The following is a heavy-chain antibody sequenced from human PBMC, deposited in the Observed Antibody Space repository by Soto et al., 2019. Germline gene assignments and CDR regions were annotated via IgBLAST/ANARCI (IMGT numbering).Heavy chain of an antibody. D-gene: IGHD6-6*01. CDR1: GGTFSDYA. Sequence: QVQLVQSGAEVKKPGSSVNVSCKASGGTFSDYAISWVRQAPGHGLEWMGGLIPVFGSTHYAQSFQGRLTITANPSSTADYMELSSLRSDDTAVYYCARSIGSSSFYFDFWGPGTQVTVSS. CDR3: ARSIGSSSFYFDF. J-gene: IGHJ4*02. V-gene: IGHV1-69*01. CDR2: LIPVFGST.